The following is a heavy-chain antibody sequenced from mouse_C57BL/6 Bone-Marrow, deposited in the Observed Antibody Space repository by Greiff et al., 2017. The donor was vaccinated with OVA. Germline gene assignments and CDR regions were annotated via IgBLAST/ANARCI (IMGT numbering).Heavy chain of an antibody. CDR3: ARGAY. CDR1: GYAFSSYW. Sequence: QVQLKESGAELVKPGASVKISCKASGYAFSSYWMNWVKQRPGKGLEWIGQIYPGDGDTNYNGKFKDKASLTADKSSSTAYTQLSSLTSEDSAVYFCARGAYWGQGTLVTVSA. J-gene: IGHJ3*01. CDR2: IYPGDGDT. V-gene: IGHV1-80*01.